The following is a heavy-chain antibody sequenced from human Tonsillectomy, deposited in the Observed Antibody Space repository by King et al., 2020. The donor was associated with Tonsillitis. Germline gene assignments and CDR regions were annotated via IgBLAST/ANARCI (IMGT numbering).Heavy chain of an antibody. V-gene: IGHV3-30*02. CDR3: AKGADIVVVPAAIGLGAFDI. D-gene: IGHD2-2*02. CDR1: GFTFSSYG. Sequence: QVQLVESGGGVVQPGGSLRLSCAASGFTFSSYGMHWVRQAPGKGLECVAFIRYDGSNKYYADSVKGRFTISRDNSKNTLYLQMNSLRAEDTAVYYCAKGADIVVVPAAIGLGAFDIWGQGTMVTVSS. J-gene: IGHJ3*02. CDR2: IRYDGSNK.